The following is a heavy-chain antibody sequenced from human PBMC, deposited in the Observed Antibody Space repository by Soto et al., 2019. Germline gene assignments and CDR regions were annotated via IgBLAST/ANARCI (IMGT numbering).Heavy chain of an antibody. CDR1: GYTFLKYG. V-gene: IGHV1-18*01. CDR3: AKDLGSGYRFDY. CDR2: IQTDNDHA. J-gene: IGHJ4*02. D-gene: IGHD3-9*01. Sequence: QVQLVQSGPEVKKPGASVKVACKASGYTFLKYGINWVRQAPGQGLEWMGGIQTDNDHASFAQKFEGRVTMTTDTFTRTVYMELRDLSSDDTAVYYCAKDLGSGYRFDYRGQGTPVTVSS.